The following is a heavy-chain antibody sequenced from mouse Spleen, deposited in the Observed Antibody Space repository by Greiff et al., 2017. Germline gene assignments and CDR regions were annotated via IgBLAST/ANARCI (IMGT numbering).Heavy chain of an antibody. V-gene: IGHV5-6*02. CDR1: GFTFSSYG. J-gene: IGHJ4*01. Sequence: DVKLVESGGDLVKPGGSLKLSCAASGFTFSSYGMSWVHQTPDKRLEWVATISSGGSYTYYPDSVKGRFTISRDNAKNTLYLQMSSLKSEDTAMYYCARHSYAMDYWGQGTSVTVSS. CDR2: ISSGGSYT. CDR3: ARHSYAMDY.